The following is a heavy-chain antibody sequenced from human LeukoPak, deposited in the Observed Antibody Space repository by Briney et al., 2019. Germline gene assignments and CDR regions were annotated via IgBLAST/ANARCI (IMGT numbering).Heavy chain of an antibody. CDR3: ARERYCSSTSCYDLNYYYGMDV. V-gene: IGHV3-30-3*01. Sequence: GGSLRLSCAASGFTFTNYAMNWVRQAPGKGLEWVAVISYDGSNKYYADSVKGRFTISRDNSKNTLYLQMNSLRAEDTAVYYCARERYCSSTSCYDLNYYYGMDVWGQGTTVTVSS. CDR2: ISYDGSNK. J-gene: IGHJ6*02. CDR1: GFTFTNYA. D-gene: IGHD2-2*01.